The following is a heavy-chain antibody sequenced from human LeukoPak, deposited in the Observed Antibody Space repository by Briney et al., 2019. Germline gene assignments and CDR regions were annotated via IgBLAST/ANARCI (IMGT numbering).Heavy chain of an antibody. CDR1: GFTFSSTG. J-gene: IGHJ4*02. CDR2: IWYDGSNS. V-gene: IGHV3-33*06. D-gene: IGHD4-11*01. CDR3: AKDYGTTATAVQLRAPYFDY. Sequence: GGSLRLSCAASGFTFSSTGMHLVRQAPGKGLQWVGLIWYDGSNSVYADSVKGRFTISRDNSKNTVHLQMTTLRAADTALYYCAKDYGTTATAVQLRAPYFDYWGQGALVTVAS.